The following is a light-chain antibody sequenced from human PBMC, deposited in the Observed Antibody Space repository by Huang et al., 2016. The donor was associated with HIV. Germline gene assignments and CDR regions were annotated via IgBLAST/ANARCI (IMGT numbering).Light chain of an antibody. V-gene: IGKV3-15*01. J-gene: IGKJ1*01. CDR2: AAS. CDR3: QQYNDWPRS. CDR1: QHINTN. Sequence: EIVMTQSPVTLSVAPGERATLSCRASQHINTNLAWFQQKPGQAPRLLIYAASTRTADFPAGFSGSGCLTEFPLTISILPSEDIAVYYCQQYNDWPRSFGQGTKVEIK.